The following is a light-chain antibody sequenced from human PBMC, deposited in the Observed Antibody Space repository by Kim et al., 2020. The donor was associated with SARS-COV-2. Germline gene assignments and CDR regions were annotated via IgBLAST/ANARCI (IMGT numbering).Light chain of an antibody. J-gene: IGKJ1*01. CDR3: QQYNTVPWT. CDR1: ESGNKW. Sequence: ASVGDRVTITCRASESGNKWVAWYQQKPGKAPKFLIMDASSWRSGVPSRFSGSGSGTEFSLTISSLQSDDFATYFSQQYNTVPWTFGQGTKVAIK. CDR2: DAS. V-gene: IGKV1-5*01.